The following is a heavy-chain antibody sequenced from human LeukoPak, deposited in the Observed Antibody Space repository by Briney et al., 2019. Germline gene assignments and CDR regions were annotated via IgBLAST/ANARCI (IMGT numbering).Heavy chain of an antibody. D-gene: IGHD1-26*01. V-gene: IGHV4-59*01. CDR2: IYYSGST. J-gene: IGHJ6*02. CDR3: ARDRSGSYSRYYYYGMDV. CDR1: GGSISSYY. Sequence: NPSETLSLTCTVSGGSISSYYWSWIRQPPGKGLEWIGYIYYSGSTNYNPSLKSRVTISVGTSKNQFSLRLSSVTAADTAVYYCARDRSGSYSRYYYYGMDVWGQGTTVTVSS.